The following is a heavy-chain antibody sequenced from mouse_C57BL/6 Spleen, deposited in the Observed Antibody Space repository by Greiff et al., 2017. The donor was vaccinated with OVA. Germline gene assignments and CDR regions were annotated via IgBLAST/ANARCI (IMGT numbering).Heavy chain of an antibody. D-gene: IGHD3-1*01. J-gene: IGHJ3*01. Sequence: QVQLKQSGAELMKPGASVKLSCKATGYTFTGYWIEWVKQRPGHGLEWIGEILPGSGSTNYNEKFKGKATFTADKSSNTAYMQLSSLTTEDSAIYYCAKGRHSSGPFAYWGQGTLVTVSA. CDR2: ILPGSGST. V-gene: IGHV1-9*01. CDR3: AKGRHSSGPFAY. CDR1: GYTFTGYW.